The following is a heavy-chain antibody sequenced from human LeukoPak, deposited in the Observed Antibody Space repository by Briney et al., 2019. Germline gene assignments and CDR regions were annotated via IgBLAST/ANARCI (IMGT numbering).Heavy chain of an antibody. V-gene: IGHV3-15*01. Sequence: PGGSLRLSCAASGFTFSNAWMSRGRQAPGKGLEWDGRIKSKTEGGTTDYAAPVKGRFTISRDDSKNTLYLQMNSLKTEDTAVYYCTTQYSSGRHLDYWGQGTLVTVSS. D-gene: IGHD5-18*01. J-gene: IGHJ4*02. CDR1: GFTFSNAW. CDR2: IKSKTEGGTT. CDR3: TTQYSSGRHLDY.